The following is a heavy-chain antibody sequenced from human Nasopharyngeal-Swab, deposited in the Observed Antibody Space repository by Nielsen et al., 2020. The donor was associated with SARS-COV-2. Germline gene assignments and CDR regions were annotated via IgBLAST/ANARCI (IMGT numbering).Heavy chain of an antibody. V-gene: IGHV3-23*01. J-gene: IGHJ4*02. CDR2: VDYKEGVRT. Sequence: GGSLRLSFAASGFIFSTYAISWVRQAPGGGLEWVSTVDYKEGVRTHYADSVKGRFTVSRDNSKNTAYLQMDSLRAEDTALYYCATWIVGHFDHWGQGAKVIVSS. D-gene: IGHD2-15*01. CDR1: GFIFSTYA. CDR3: ATWIVGHFDH.